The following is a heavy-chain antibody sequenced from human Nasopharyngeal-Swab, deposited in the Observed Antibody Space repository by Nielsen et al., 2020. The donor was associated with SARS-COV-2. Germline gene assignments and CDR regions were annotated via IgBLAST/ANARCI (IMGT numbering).Heavy chain of an antibody. V-gene: IGHV3-11*01. CDR2: ISSSGSTI. CDR1: GFTFRDYY. Sequence: GGSLRLSWAASGFTFRDYYMSWIRQAPGKGLEWVSYISSSGSTIYYADSVKGRFTISRDNAKNSLYLQMNSLRAEDTAVYYCASSYYDSSGYYPDYWGQGTLVTVSS. CDR3: ASSYYDSSGYYPDY. D-gene: IGHD3-22*01. J-gene: IGHJ4*02.